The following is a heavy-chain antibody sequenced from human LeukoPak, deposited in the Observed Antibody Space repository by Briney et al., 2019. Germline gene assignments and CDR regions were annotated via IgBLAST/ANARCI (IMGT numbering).Heavy chain of an antibody. CDR2: INHSGST. V-gene: IGHV4-34*01. J-gene: IGHJ4*02. D-gene: IGHD2-2*01. CDR1: GGSFSGYY. Sequence: SETLSLTCAVYGGSFSGYYWSWIRQPPGKGLEWIGEINHSGSTNYNPSLKSRVTISVDTSKNQFFLKLSSVTAADTAVYYCARVVPRRYCSSTSCYEFDYWGQGTLVTVSS. CDR3: ARVVPRRYCSSTSCYEFDY.